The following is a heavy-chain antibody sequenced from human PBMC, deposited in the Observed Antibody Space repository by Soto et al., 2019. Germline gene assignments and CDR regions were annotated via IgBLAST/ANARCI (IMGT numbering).Heavy chain of an antibody. J-gene: IGHJ4*02. V-gene: IGHV3-30*18. CDR3: VKQSGSGSFSNVGSGGHFVD. D-gene: IGHD3-10*01. CDR2: ISFDGGNT. Sequence: QVQLVDSGGGVVQPGRSLRPSCAASGFTFNNYGMHWVRQAPGKGLEWVVVISFDGGNTVYADSVKGRFTISRDNSKHTLYLQRPSLRAEYTAVYYCVKQSGSGSFSNVGSGGHFVDWRQGTLVTLSS. CDR1: GFTFNNYG.